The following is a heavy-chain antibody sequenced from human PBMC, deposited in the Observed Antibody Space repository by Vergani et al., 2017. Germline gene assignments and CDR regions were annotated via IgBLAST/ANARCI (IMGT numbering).Heavy chain of an antibody. D-gene: IGHD2-2*03. CDR3: ARDIHENGSWVNWFDP. J-gene: IGHJ5*02. Sequence: EVQLVESGGGLVQPGGSLRLSCAASGFTFSSYEMNWVRQAPGKGLEWVSYISSSGSTIYYADSVKGRFTISRDNAKNSLYLQMNSLRDEDTAVYYCARDIHENGSWVNWFDPWGQGTLVTVSS. CDR2: ISSSGSTI. V-gene: IGHV3-48*03. CDR1: GFTFSSYE.